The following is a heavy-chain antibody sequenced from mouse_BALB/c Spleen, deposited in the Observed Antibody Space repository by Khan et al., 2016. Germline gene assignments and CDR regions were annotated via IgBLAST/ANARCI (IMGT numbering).Heavy chain of an antibody. V-gene: IGHV9-3-1*01. D-gene: IGHD4-1*01. Sequence: QIQLVQSGPELKKPGETVKISCKASGYTFTNYGMNWVKQAPGKGLKWMGWINTYTGEPTYADDFKGRFAFSLETSASTAYLQINNLKNEDTATYCWARSPLGRGAMDYWGQGTSVTVSS. J-gene: IGHJ4*01. CDR1: GYTFTNYG. CDR3: ARSPLGRGAMDY. CDR2: INTYTGEP.